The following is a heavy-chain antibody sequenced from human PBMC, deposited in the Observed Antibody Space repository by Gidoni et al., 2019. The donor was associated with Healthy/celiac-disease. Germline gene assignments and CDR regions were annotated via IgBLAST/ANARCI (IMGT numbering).Heavy chain of an antibody. CDR2: INHSGST. CDR1: GGSFSVSY. CDR3: ARGQDIVVVVAANNWFDP. J-gene: IGHJ5*02. Sequence: QVQLQQWGAGRLKPSETLSRTGTVYGGSFSVSYWSGIRQPPGKGLEWIGEINHSGSTNYNPFLKSRVTISVDTSKNQFSLKLSSVTAADTAVYYCARGQDIVVVVAANNWFDPWGQGTLVTVSS. V-gene: IGHV4-34*01. D-gene: IGHD2-15*01.